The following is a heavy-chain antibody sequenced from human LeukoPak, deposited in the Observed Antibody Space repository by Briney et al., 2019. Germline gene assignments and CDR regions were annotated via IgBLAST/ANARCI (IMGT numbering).Heavy chain of an antibody. J-gene: IGHJ4*02. Sequence: GGSLRLSCTASGFTFSSYAMSWVRQTPGKGLEWVSVISGTGGSTYYADSVKGRFTISRDNSKNTLYLQMNSLRAEDTAVYYCAKDQPRDYDILTGYYGFDYWGQGTLVTVSS. V-gene: IGHV3-23*01. CDR2: ISGTGGST. D-gene: IGHD3-9*01. CDR1: GFTFSSYA. CDR3: AKDQPRDYDILTGYYGFDY.